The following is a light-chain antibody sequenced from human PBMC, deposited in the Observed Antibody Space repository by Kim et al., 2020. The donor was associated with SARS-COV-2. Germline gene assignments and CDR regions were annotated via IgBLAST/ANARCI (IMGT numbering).Light chain of an antibody. CDR3: ISFTASGTWV. CDR1: SSDVGRFAY. Sequence: GQSSTMSCPGTSSDVGRFAYVSGFQQLPGRTPKVMIFDVTERPSGVSNRFSGSKSGNTASLTISGLQADDEADYYCISFTASGTWVFGGGTKLTVL. V-gene: IGLV2-14*03. CDR2: DVT. J-gene: IGLJ3*02.